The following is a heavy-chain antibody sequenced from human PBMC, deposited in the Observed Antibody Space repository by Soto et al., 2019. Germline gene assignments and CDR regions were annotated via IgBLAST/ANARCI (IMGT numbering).Heavy chain of an antibody. J-gene: IGHJ1*01. CDR3: ARTSRGHCSGGSCYSKYFQH. CDR1: GGSFSGYY. V-gene: IGHV4-34*01. Sequence: QVQLQQWGAGLLKPSETLSLTCAVYGGSFSGYYWSWIRQPPGKGLEWIGEINHSGSTNYNPSLKSRVTISVDTSKNQFSLKLSSVTAADTAVYYCARTSRGHCSGGSCYSKYFQHWGHGTLVTVSS. CDR2: INHSGST. D-gene: IGHD2-15*01.